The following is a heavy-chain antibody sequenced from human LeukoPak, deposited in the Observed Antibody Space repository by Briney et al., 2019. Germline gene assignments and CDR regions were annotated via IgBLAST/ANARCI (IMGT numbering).Heavy chain of an antibody. CDR3: ARCRSYDSSGYCDAVDI. D-gene: IGHD3-22*01. J-gene: IGHJ3*02. CDR2: IHNSGST. CDR1: GGSISSNY. V-gene: IGHV4-59*01. Sequence: SETLSLTCTVAGGSISSNYWSWIRQPPGKGLEWIGYIHNSGSTNYNPSLKSRVTISVDTSKKQFPLKLSSVTAADTAVYYCARCRSYDSSGYCDAVDIWGQGTMVTVSS.